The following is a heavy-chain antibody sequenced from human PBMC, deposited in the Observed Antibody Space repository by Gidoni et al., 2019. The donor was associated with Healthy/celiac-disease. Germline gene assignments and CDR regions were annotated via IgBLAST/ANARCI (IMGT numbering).Heavy chain of an antibody. CDR1: GFTFSSYG. J-gene: IGHJ6*02. CDR3: ARDGNSGYYYYYYYGMDV. D-gene: IGHD3-22*01. CDR2: IWYDGSNK. Sequence: QVQLVESGGGVVPPGRSLRLSCAASGFTFSSYGRDWGRQDPGKGLGWVAVIWYDGSNKYYADSGKGRFTISRDNSKNTLYLQMNSLRAEDTAVYYCARDGNSGYYYYYYYGMDVWGQGTTVTVSS. V-gene: IGHV3-33*01.